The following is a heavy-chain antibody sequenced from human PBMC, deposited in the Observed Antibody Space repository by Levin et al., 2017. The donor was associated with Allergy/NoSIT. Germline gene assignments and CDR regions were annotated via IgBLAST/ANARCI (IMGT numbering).Heavy chain of an antibody. V-gene: IGHV4-59*01. Sequence: PSETLSLTCTVSGGSISSYYWSWIRQPPGKGLEWIGYIYYSGSTNYNPSLKSRVTISVDTSKNQFSLKLSSVTAADTAVYYCARDDTFGGVWGIWGQGTMVTVSS. CDR3: ARDDTFGGVWGI. CDR1: GGSISSYY. D-gene: IGHD3-16*01. J-gene: IGHJ3*02. CDR2: IYYSGST.